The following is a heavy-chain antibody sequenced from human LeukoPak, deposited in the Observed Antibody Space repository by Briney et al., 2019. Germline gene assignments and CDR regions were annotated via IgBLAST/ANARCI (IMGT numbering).Heavy chain of an antibody. CDR1: GFTFSTYW. D-gene: IGHD3-22*01. V-gene: IGHV3-74*01. J-gene: IGHJ4*02. CDR2: INSDGSST. CDR3: ARVEGYDSSGYYGD. Sequence: GGSLRLSCAASGFTFSTYWMHWVRQAPGTGLVWVSLINSDGSSTNYADSVKGRFTISRDNAKNSLYLQMNSLRAEDSAVYYCARVEGYDSSGYYGDWGQGTLVTVSS.